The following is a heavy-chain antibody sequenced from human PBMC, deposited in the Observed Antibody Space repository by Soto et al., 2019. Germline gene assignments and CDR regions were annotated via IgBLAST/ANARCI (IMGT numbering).Heavy chain of an antibody. CDR2: ISYDGSNK. D-gene: IGHD2-15*01. CDR1: GFTLSSYG. V-gene: IGHV3-30*18. J-gene: IGHJ6*02. CDR3: AKGGGSWPYYYYGMDV. Sequence: SLRLSCAASGFTLSSYGMHWVRQAPGKGLEWVAVISYDGSNKYYADSVKGRFTISRDNSKNTLYLQMNSLRAEDTAVYYCAKGGGSWPYYYYGMDVWGQGTTVTV.